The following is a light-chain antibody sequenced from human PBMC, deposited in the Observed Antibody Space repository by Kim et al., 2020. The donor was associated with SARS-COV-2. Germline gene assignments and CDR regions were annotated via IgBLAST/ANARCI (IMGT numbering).Light chain of an antibody. CDR1: NIGSKS. J-gene: IGLJ3*02. V-gene: IGLV3-21*04. Sequence: PRKTAWITCGGNNIGSKSVHWYQQKPGQAPVLVIYYDSDRPSGIPERFSGSNSGNTATLTISRVEAGDEADYYCQVWDSSSDHVWVFGGGTQLTVL. CDR3: QVWDSSSDHVWV. CDR2: YDS.